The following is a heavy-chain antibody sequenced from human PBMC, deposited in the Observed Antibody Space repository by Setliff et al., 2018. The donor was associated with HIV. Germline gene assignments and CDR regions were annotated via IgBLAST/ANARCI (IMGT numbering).Heavy chain of an antibody. CDR1: GGNFSTYG. J-gene: IGHJ5*02. V-gene: IGHV1-69*13. D-gene: IGHD2-15*01. CDR2: IIPLFNKS. Sequence: SVKVSCKASGGNFSTYGISWVRQAPGQGLEWMGGIIPLFNKSNNAQKFQVRVTITADESTSTAYMGLKSLRSEDSAVYYCARDRFCSRGSCYEPNWFDPWGQGTLVTVSS. CDR3: ARDRFCSRGSCYEPNWFDP.